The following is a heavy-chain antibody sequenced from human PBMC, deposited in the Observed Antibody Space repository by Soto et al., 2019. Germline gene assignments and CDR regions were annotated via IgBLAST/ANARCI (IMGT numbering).Heavy chain of an antibody. CDR2: IYYSGST. Sequence: PSETLSLTCTVSGGSISSYYWSWIRQPPGKGLEWIGYIYYSGSTNYNPSLKSRATISVDTSKNQLSLKLSSVTAADTAVYYCARSLAARLDYWGQGTLVTVSS. CDR1: GGSISSYY. J-gene: IGHJ4*02. D-gene: IGHD2-15*01. CDR3: ARSLAARLDY. V-gene: IGHV4-59*12.